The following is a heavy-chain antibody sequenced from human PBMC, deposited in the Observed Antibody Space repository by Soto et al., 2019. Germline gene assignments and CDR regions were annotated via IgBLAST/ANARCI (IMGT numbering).Heavy chain of an antibody. D-gene: IGHD2-21*02. V-gene: IGHV4-39*01. J-gene: IGHJ4*02. Sequence: TSETLSLTCIVSGESISSSSYYWGWIRQPPGKGLEWIGSIYYSVRTYYNPSFKSRVTISIDTSKNQFSLKLSSVTATDTAVYYCARQRTTVVTQAYFEHWGQGAMVTVPS. CDR1: GESISSSSYY. CDR2: IYYSVRT. CDR3: ARQRTTVVTQAYFEH.